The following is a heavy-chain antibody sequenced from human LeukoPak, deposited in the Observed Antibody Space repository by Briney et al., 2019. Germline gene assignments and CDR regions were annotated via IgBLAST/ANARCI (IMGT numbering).Heavy chain of an antibody. CDR2: IYLSEGT. CDR3: ARTYYGGNSPLFDY. Sequence: SGTLSLTCAVSGGSISSSNWWSWVRQPPGKGLEWIGEIYLSEGTYYTPSLKSRVTISLDKSKNQFSLKLSSVTAADTAVYYCARTYYGGNSPLFDYWGQGTLVTVSS. D-gene: IGHD4-23*01. J-gene: IGHJ4*02. V-gene: IGHV4-4*02. CDR1: GGSISSSNW.